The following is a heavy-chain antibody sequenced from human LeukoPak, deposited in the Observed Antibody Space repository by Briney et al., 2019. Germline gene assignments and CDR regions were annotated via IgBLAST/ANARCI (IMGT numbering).Heavy chain of an antibody. Sequence: SGGSLRLSCAASGFTFSSYAMSWVRQAPGKGLEWVSAISGSGGSTYYADSVKGRFTISRDNSKNTLYLQMNSLRAEDTAVYYCAREHLEEGVNDYWGQGTLVTVSS. CDR3: AREHLEEGVNDY. CDR2: ISGSGGST. D-gene: IGHD2-8*01. J-gene: IGHJ4*02. V-gene: IGHV3-23*01. CDR1: GFTFSSYA.